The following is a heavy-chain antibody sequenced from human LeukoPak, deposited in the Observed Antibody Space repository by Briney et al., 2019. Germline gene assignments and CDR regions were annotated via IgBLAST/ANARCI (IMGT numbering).Heavy chain of an antibody. D-gene: IGHD4/OR15-4a*01. CDR2: INPNSGDT. CDR1: GNTFTGYY. CDR3: ARGEAVLTHFDY. V-gene: IGHV1-2*02. J-gene: IGHJ4*02. Sequence: ASVKVSCKASGNTFTGYYIHWVRQAPGQGHEWMGWINPNSGDTNYAQKFQGRVTMTRDTSISTAYMEVSRLRSDDPAVYYCARGEAVLTHFDYWGQGTLVTVSS.